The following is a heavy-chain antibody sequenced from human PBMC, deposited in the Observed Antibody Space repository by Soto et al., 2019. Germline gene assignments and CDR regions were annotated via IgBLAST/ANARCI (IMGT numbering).Heavy chain of an antibody. CDR1: GESFSGHI. J-gene: IGHJ4*02. CDR2: INHSGSA. D-gene: IGHD2-21*02. V-gene: IGHV4-34*01. CDR3: AKDYGTEAHCGSDCYARGYFDH. Sequence: SETLSLSCAVYGESFSGHIWTWIRQTPGKGLQWIGQINHSGSASYNPSLKSRVTISVHTSNSQFSLKLTSVTAADTAVYYCAKDYGTEAHCGSDCYARGYFDHWGQGTLVTVSS.